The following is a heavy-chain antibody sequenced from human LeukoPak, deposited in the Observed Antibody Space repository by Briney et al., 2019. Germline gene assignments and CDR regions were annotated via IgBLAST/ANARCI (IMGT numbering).Heavy chain of an antibody. J-gene: IGHJ4*02. V-gene: IGHV3-23*01. CDR1: GFTFSSFV. CDR2: ISGSGGST. CDR3: AKASNTWNYFDY. D-gene: IGHD1-1*01. Sequence: GGSLRLSWAAAGFTFSSFVMSWVRQAPGKGLELVSAISGSGGSTYYADSVKGRFTISRDNSKNTLSLQMNSLRAEDTAIYYCAKASNTWNYFDYWGQGTLVTVSS.